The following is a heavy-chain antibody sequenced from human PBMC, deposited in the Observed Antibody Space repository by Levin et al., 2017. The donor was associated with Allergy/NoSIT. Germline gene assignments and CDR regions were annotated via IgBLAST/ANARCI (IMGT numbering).Heavy chain of an antibody. CDR3: ARSPANFDWLFLLDC. V-gene: IGHV3-48*01. CDR1: GFTFSTYS. Sequence: PGGSLRLSCAASGFTFSTYSMNWVRQAPGKGLEWVSFISSSTSLIYYADSVKGRFTISRDNAKNSLYLQMNSLRAEDTAVYYCARSPANFDWLFLLDCWGQGTLVTVSS. D-gene: IGHD3-9*01. CDR2: ISSSTSLI. J-gene: IGHJ4*02.